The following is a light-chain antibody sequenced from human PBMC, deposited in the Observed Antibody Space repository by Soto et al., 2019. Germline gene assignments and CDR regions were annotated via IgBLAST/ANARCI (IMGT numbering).Light chain of an antibody. CDR1: TSDVGGYHF. V-gene: IGLV2-14*01. CDR2: EVT. CDR3: SSFTSTSTYVL. Sequence: QSVLTQPASVSGSPGQSITLSCTGTTSDVGGYHFVSWYQQHPGKAPKLMIYEVTNRPSGVSDRFSGSKSGNTASLTISGLQAEDEADYYCSSFTSTSTYVLFGGGTKLTVL. J-gene: IGLJ2*01.